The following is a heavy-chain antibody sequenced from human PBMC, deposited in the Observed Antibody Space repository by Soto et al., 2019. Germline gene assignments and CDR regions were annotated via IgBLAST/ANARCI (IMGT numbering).Heavy chain of an antibody. CDR2: IIPIFGTA. CDR1: GGTFSSYA. V-gene: IGHV1-69*01. J-gene: IGHJ6*02. Sequence: QVQLVQSGAEVKKPGSSVKVSCKASGGTFSSYAISWVRQAPGQGLEWMGGIIPIFGTANYAQKFQGRVTITADESTSTAYMELSSLRSEDTAVYYCARGYCSSTSCSHSGYYYYYGMDVWGQGTTVTVSS. CDR3: ARGYCSSTSCSHSGYYYYYGMDV. D-gene: IGHD2-2*01.